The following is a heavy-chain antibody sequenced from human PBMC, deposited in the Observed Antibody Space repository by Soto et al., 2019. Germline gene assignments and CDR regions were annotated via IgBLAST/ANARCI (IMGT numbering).Heavy chain of an antibody. CDR2: IIPIFGTA. CDR3: ARSFDSSGSKRPNWFDP. D-gene: IGHD3-22*01. J-gene: IGHJ5*02. CDR1: GGTFSSYA. Sequence: QVQLVQSGAEVKKPGSSVKVSCKASGGTFSSYAISWVRQAPGQGLEWMGGIIPIFGTANYAQKFQGRVTITADESTSTAYLELSKLSSEDTAVYYCARSFDSSGSKRPNWFDPWGQGTLVTVSS. V-gene: IGHV1-69*01.